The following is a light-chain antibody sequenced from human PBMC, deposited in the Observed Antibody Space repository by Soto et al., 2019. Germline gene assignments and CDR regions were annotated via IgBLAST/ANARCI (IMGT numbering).Light chain of an antibody. J-gene: IGKJ1*01. Sequence: DIVLTQSPATLSLSPGDRVTLSCGASQSVVGGYFAWYQQKPGLAPRLIIYDTSIRASGIPDRISGSGSGTHFTLTICRLEPEDFAVYYCQQYGSSPSFGQGTKVEIK. V-gene: IGKV3D-20*01. CDR3: QQYGSSPS. CDR2: DTS. CDR1: QSVVGGY.